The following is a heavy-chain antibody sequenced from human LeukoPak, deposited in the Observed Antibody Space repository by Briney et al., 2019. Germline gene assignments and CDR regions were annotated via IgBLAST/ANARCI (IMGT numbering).Heavy chain of an antibody. D-gene: IGHD2-21*02. CDR3: ARDDGGDLNDAFDI. J-gene: IGHJ3*02. Sequence: GGSLRLSCAASGFTFRKYTMNWVRQAPGMGLEWVSSITGSTDYIYYADSVKGRFTISRDNAKNSLYLQMNSLRAEDTAVYYCARDDGGDLNDAFDIWGQGTMVTVSS. V-gene: IGHV3-21*01. CDR2: ITGSTDYI. CDR1: GFTFRKYT.